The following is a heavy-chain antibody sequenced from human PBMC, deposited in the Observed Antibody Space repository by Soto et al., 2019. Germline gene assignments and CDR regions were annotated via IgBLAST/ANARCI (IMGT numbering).Heavy chain of an antibody. CDR2: VYYTGGT. Sequence: QVELQQSGPRLVKPSETLSLTCSVSSGPSSSHNWGWIRQSPGRGLEWIGYVYYTGGTSYNPSLLSPVNISADTSTNHMSLTLSSVTAADTAGYDCVRQEIGHLQGRVDVWGQGTTVSVSS. CDR1: SGPSSSHN. J-gene: IGHJ6*02. D-gene: IGHD4-4*01. CDR3: VRQEIGHLQGRVDV. V-gene: IGHV4-59*08.